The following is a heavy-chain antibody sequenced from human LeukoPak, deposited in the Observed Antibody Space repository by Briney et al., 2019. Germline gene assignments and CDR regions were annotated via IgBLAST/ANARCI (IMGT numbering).Heavy chain of an antibody. CDR1: GFTFSNAW. J-gene: IGHJ4*02. Sequence: GGSLRLSCAGSGFTFSNAWMNWVRQAPGKGLEWVGRFKSKADGETTDYAAPVKGRFTISRDDSKTTWYLQMTSLRIEDTAVYYCTTDMAYYDFWNGYYPDYWGQGTLVTVSS. CDR3: TTDMAYYDFWNGYYPDY. CDR2: FKSKADGETT. D-gene: IGHD3-3*01. V-gene: IGHV3-15*01.